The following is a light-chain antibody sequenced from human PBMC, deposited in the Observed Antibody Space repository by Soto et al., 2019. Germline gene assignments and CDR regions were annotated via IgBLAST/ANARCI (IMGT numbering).Light chain of an antibody. CDR1: QSVRSN. J-gene: IGKJ2*03. CDR2: GAS. CDR3: QQYSNWPQS. V-gene: IGKV3-15*01. Sequence: EIVVTQSPATMSLSPGERVTLSCRASQSVRSNLAWYQQKPGQAPRLLIYGASTRATGIPARFSGSGSETEFTLTISSLQSEDFAVYHCQQYSNWPQSFGQGT.